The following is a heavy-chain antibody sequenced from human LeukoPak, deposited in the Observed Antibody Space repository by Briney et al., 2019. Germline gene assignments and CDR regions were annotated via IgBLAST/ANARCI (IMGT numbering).Heavy chain of an antibody. CDR2: IYHSGST. J-gene: IGHJ4*02. D-gene: IGHD3-22*01. CDR1: GGSISSGGYY. CDR3: ARHSYENSGYFEY. Sequence: PSETLSLTCTVSGGSISSGGYYWSWIRQPPGKGLEWIGYIYHSGSTYYNPSLKSRVTLSVDMSKNQFSLMLSSVTAADTAVYYCARHSYENSGYFEYWGQGILVPVSS. V-gene: IGHV4-30-2*01.